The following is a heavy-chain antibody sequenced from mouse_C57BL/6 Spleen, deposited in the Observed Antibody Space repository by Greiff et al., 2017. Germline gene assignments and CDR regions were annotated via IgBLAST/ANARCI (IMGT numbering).Heavy chain of an antibody. J-gene: IGHJ2*01. CDR1: GYAFSSSW. Sequence: QVQLQQSGPELVKPGASVKISCKASGYAFSSSWMNWVKQRPGKGLEWIGRIYPGDGDTNYNGKFKGKATLTADKSSSTAYMQLSSLTSEDSAVYFCARDHYYGSIPYYFDYWGQGTTLTVSS. D-gene: IGHD1-1*01. CDR2: IYPGDGDT. V-gene: IGHV1-82*01. CDR3: ARDHYYGSIPYYFDY.